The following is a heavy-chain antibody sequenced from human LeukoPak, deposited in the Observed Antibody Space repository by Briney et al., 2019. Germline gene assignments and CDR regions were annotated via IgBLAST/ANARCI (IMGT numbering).Heavy chain of an antibody. J-gene: IGHJ4*02. Sequence: SETLSLTCTVSGGSISSGDYYWSWLRQPPGTGREWIGYIYYSGSTYYNPSLKSRVTISVDASKNQFSLKLSSVTAADTAVYYCARGYYYDSSGLDYWGQGTLVTVSS. CDR2: IYYSGST. CDR3: ARGYYYDSSGLDY. V-gene: IGHV4-30-4*08. CDR1: GGSISSGDYY. D-gene: IGHD3-22*01.